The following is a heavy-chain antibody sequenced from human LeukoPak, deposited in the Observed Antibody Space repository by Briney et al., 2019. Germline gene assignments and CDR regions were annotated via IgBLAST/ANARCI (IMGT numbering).Heavy chain of an antibody. Sequence: GGSLRLSCAASGFTFSSYWMNWVRQAPGKGLEWVSYISSSGSTIYYADSVKGRFTISRDNAKNSLYLQMNSLRAEDTAVYYCARDDRGATLNWFDPWGQGTLVTVSS. CDR3: ARDDRGATLNWFDP. CDR1: GFTFSSYW. D-gene: IGHD1-26*01. V-gene: IGHV3-48*04. J-gene: IGHJ5*02. CDR2: ISSSGSTI.